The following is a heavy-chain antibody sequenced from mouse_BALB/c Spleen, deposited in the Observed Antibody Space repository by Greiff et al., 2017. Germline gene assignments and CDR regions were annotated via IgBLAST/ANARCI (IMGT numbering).Heavy chain of an antibody. CDR2: ISNGGGST. D-gene: IGHD1-1*01. V-gene: IGHV5-12-2*01. CDR3: ARPITTVVAPFAY. CDR1: GFTFSSYT. Sequence: DVMLVESGGGLVQPGGSLKLSCAASGFTFSSYTMSWVRQTPEKRLEWVAYISNGGGSTYYPDTVKGRFTISRDNAKNTLYLQMSSLKSEDTAMYYCARPITTVVAPFAYWGQGTLVTVSA. J-gene: IGHJ3*01.